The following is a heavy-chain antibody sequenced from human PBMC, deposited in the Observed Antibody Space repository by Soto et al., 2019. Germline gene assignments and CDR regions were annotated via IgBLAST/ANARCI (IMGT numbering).Heavy chain of an antibody. CDR1: GGSINNHY. CDR2: IRYSGST. J-gene: IGHJ3*02. D-gene: IGHD3-16*01. V-gene: IGHV4-59*11. Sequence: SETLYLTCTVSGGSINNHYGSWIRQPPGKGLEWVGFIRYSGSTNYNPSLKIRFTITVDTSKSQFSLKLSSVTAADTDVYYCGCYGQGVDYDRLRALDIWGHGAKVT. CDR3: GCYGQGVDYDRLRALDI.